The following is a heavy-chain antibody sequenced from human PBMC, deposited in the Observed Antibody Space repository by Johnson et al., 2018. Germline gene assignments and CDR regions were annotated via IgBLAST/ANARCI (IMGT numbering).Heavy chain of an antibody. J-gene: IGHJ3*02. Sequence: QLVQSGGGAVQPGRSLRLSCAASGFTFRIYAMHWVRQAPGKGLEWVALIWFDGSETYYADSVKGRFTISRDNAKNSLYLQMNSLRAEDTAVYYCAKRRDGYNTRAAFDIWVQGTMVTVSS. CDR2: IWFDGSET. CDR3: AKRRDGYNTRAAFDI. CDR1: GFTFRIYA. V-gene: IGHV3-33*03. D-gene: IGHD5-24*01.